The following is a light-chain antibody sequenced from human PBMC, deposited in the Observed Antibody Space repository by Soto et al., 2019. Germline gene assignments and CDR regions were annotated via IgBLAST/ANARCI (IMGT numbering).Light chain of an antibody. CDR2: DTF. J-gene: IGKJ2*01. CDR1: QSVGGF. V-gene: IGKV3-11*01. Sequence: EIVLTQSPATLPLSPGERATLSCRASQSVGGFLAWYQQKSGQAPRLLIYDTFKRVTGIPARFSGSWSGTDFTLTISSLEPEDVVVYHCQHRSNLRPRYNFGQGTKMQMK. CDR3: QHRSNLRPRYN.